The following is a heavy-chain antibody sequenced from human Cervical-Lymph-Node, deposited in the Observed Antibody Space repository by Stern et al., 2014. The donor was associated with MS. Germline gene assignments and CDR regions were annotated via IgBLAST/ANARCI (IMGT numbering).Heavy chain of an antibody. D-gene: IGHD4-17*01. CDR2: INPSSGST. J-gene: IGHJ4*02. CDR1: GYTFNRYY. Sequence: QVQLVQSGAEVKKPGASVKVSCEASGYTFNRYYMHWVRQAPGQGLEWMGLINPSSGSTNYAQKFQGRVTMTRDTSTNTVYMKLNSLRSDDTATYYCARDAHGDSFDYWGQGTLVTVSS. CDR3: ARDAHGDSFDY. V-gene: IGHV1-46*02.